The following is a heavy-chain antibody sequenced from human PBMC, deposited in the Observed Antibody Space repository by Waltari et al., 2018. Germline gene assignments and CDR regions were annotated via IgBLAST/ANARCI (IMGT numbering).Heavy chain of an antibody. V-gene: IGHV3-21*01. D-gene: IGHD2-2*01. J-gene: IGHJ4*02. CDR3: ARDRVCSSTSCQEEISFDY. Sequence: DVQLVESGGGLVKPGGSLSLSCAASGFTFSSYSRNWVRRAPGKGLEWVSSISSSSSYIYYADSVKGRFTISRDNAKNSLYLQMNSLRAEDTAVYYCARDRVCSSTSCQEEISFDYWGQGTLVTVSS. CDR2: ISSSSSYI. CDR1: GFTFSSYS.